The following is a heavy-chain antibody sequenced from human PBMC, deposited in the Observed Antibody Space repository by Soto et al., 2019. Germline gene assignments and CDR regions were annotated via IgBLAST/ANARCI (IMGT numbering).Heavy chain of an antibody. J-gene: IGHJ5*02. V-gene: IGHV4-59*01. D-gene: IGHD3-10*01. CDR3: ARDYYGSGGFDP. Sequence: SETLSLTCTVSGGSISSYYWSWIRQPPGKGLEWIGYIYYSGSTNYNPSLKSRVTISVDTSKNQFSLKLSSVTAADTAVYYCARDYYGSGGFDPWGQGTLVTVSS. CDR1: GGSISSYY. CDR2: IYYSGST.